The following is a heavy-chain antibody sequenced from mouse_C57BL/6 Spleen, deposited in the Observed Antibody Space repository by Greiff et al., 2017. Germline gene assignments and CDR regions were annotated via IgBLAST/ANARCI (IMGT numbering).Heavy chain of an antibody. D-gene: IGHD1-1*01. CDR1: GFTFSSYA. V-gene: IGHV5-4*01. Sequence: EVQGVESGGGLVKPGGSLKLSCAASGFTFSSYAMSWVRQTPEKRLEWVATISDGGSYTYYPDNVKGRFTISRDNAKNNLYLQMSHLKSEDTAMYYCARDPDGNLYYYAMDYWGQGTSVTVSS. CDR3: ARDPDGNLYYYAMDY. J-gene: IGHJ4*01. CDR2: ISDGGSYT.